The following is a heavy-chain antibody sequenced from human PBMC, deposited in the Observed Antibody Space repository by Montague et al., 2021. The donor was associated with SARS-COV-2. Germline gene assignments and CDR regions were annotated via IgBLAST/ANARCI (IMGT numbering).Heavy chain of an antibody. CDR2: IYYSGGT. CDR1: GGSISTSPYF. D-gene: IGHD6-19*01. Sequence: SETLSLTCTVSGGSISTSPYFWGWIRQPPGKGLEWIGSIYYSGGTYYNPSLKSRVAISIDTSEHQFSLNLSSVTAADTAVDYCARGNRIAVAGTDFDSWGQGTLVTVSS. J-gene: IGHJ4*02. V-gene: IGHV4-39*07. CDR3: ARGNRIAVAGTDFDS.